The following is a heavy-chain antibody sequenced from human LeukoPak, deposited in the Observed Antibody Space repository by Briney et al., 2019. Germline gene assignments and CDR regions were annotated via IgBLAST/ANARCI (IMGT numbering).Heavy chain of an antibody. J-gene: IGHJ5*02. CDR1: GFTFSSYA. V-gene: IGHV3-23*01. CDR3: ARGTGLYAGRCFDP. D-gene: IGHD2-8*01. CDR2: ISGSGGST. Sequence: PGGSLRLSCAASGFTFSSYAMSWVRQAPGKGLEWVSSISGSGGSTYYADSVKGRFTISRDNSKNTLYLQMNSLRAEDTAVYYCARGTGLYAGRCFDPGGDRNLVTASS.